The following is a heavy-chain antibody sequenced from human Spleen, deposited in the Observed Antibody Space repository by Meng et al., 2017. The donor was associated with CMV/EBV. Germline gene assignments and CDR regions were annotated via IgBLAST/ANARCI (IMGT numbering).Heavy chain of an antibody. CDR3: GHLDGTTWYYYDY. CDR1: GFSFTTSGVA. Sequence: SGPTLMKPTQTLTLTCTFSGFSFTTSGVAVGWIRQPPGKALEWLAHIYGNGDKYYSTSLKSRLTITKDTSKNQVVLTMTNVDPVDTATYYCGHLDGTTWYYYDYWGQGKLVTVSS. D-gene: IGHD6-13*01. V-gene: IGHV2-5*01. CDR2: IYGNGDK. J-gene: IGHJ4*02.